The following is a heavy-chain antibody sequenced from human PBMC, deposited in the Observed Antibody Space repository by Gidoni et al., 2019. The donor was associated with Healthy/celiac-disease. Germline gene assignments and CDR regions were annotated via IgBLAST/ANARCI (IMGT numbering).Heavy chain of an antibody. CDR2: ISSSGSTI. Sequence: EVQLVESGGGLVQPGGSLRLSCAASGFTFSSYEMNGVRQAPGKGLEWVSYISSSGSTIYYADSVKGRFTISRDNAKNSLYLQMNSLRAEDTAVYYCARDSGSSGWYRGAEYFQHWGQGTLVTVSS. J-gene: IGHJ1*01. V-gene: IGHV3-48*03. CDR3: ARDSGSSGWYRGAEYFQH. CDR1: GFTFSSYE. D-gene: IGHD6-19*01.